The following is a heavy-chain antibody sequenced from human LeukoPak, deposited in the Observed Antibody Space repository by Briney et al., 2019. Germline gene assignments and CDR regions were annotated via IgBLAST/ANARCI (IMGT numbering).Heavy chain of an antibody. Sequence: AGGSLRLSCAASGFSFRSYGMHWVRQAPGKGLEWVAFIRYDGSNKYYADSVKGRFTISRDNSKNTLYLQMNSLRAEDTAVYYCAKDKVLRYFDWLFDLDYWGQGTLVTVSS. CDR3: AKDKVLRYFDWLFDLDY. V-gene: IGHV3-30*02. CDR1: GFSFRSYG. J-gene: IGHJ4*02. CDR2: IRYDGSNK. D-gene: IGHD3-9*01.